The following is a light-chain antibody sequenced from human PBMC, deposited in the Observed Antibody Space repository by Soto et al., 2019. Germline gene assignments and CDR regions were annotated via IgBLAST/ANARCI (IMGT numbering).Light chain of an antibody. CDR3: SSYTTITTQV. CDR1: SSDVGSYNY. Sequence: QSVLTQPASVSGSPGQSITISCTGTSSDVGSYNYVSWYQQHPGKAPKLMIYEVRNRPSGVSDRFSGSKSGKTASLTIFGLQAEDEADYYCSSYTTITTQVFGGGTKVTV. J-gene: IGLJ2*01. CDR2: EVR. V-gene: IGLV2-14*01.